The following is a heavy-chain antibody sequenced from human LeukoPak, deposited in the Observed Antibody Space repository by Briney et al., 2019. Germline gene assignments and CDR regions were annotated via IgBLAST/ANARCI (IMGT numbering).Heavy chain of an antibody. Sequence: SGTLSLTCAVSGGSISSSNWWSWVRQPPGKGLEWIGEIYHSGSTNYNPSLKSRVTISVDKSKNQFSLKLSSVTAADTAVYYCARVRKVRGVIPYYFDYWGQGTLVTVSS. CDR2: IYHSGST. D-gene: IGHD3-10*01. V-gene: IGHV4-4*02. J-gene: IGHJ4*02. CDR3: ARVRKVRGVIPYYFDY. CDR1: GGSISSSNW.